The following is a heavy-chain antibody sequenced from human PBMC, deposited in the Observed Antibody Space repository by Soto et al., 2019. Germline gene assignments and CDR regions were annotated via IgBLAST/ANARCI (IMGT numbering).Heavy chain of an antibody. J-gene: IGHJ4*02. Sequence: PSETLSLTXIVSGGSIRSGSYYWGWIRQPPGKGLEWIGYIYYSGSTYYNPSLKSRVTISVDTSKNKFSLKLSSVTAADTAVYYCARDRECSGGACYNYFDYWGQGTLVTVSS. D-gene: IGHD2-15*01. CDR2: IYYSGST. CDR1: GGSIRSGSYY. CDR3: ARDRECSGGACYNYFDY. V-gene: IGHV4-31*03.